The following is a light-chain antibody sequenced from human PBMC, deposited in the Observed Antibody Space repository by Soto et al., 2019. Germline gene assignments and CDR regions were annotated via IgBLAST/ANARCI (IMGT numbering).Light chain of an antibody. J-gene: IGKJ1*01. Sequence: EIVMTQSPATLSVPPRERATLSCRASQSVSSNLAWYQQKPGQAPRLLIYGASTRATGIPARFSGSGSGTEFTLTISSLQSEDFAVYYCQQYNNWTFGQGTKVDIK. CDR3: QQYNNWT. CDR2: GAS. V-gene: IGKV3-15*01. CDR1: QSVSSN.